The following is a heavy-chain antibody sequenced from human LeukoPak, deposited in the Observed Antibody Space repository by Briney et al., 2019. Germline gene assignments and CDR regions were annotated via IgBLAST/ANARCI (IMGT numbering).Heavy chain of an antibody. CDR2: IYHSGST. J-gene: IGHJ4*02. Sequence: SGTLSLTCAVSGGSISSGSWWGWIRQPPGKGLEWIGEIYHSGSTNYNPSLKSRVTISVDKSKNQFSLKLSSVTAADTAVYYCARVSSGWGGYFDYWGQGTLVTVSS. CDR3: ARVSSGWGGYFDY. CDR1: GGSISSGSW. D-gene: IGHD6-19*01. V-gene: IGHV4-4*02.